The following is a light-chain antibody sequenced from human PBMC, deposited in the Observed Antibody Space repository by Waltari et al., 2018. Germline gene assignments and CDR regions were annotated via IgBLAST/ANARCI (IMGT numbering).Light chain of an antibody. CDR1: STTIPNY. Sequence: QSVLTQPPSASGAPGQEVSISCSGGSTTIPNYGFRYQQFPGTAPQLIVYKDYERPSGVPDRFSASKSGTSASLAISGLRSDDEADYYCATWDDSLNGWVFGGGTKLTVL. V-gene: IGLV1-47*01. CDR2: KDY. J-gene: IGLJ3*02. CDR3: ATWDDSLNGWV.